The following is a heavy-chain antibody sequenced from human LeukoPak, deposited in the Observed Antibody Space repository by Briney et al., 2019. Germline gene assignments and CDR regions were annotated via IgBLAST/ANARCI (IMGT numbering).Heavy chain of an antibody. J-gene: IGHJ4*02. Sequence: GGSLRLSCAASGFTFSSYWMHWVRQAPGKGLVWVSRINSDGSSTSYADSVKGRFTISRDNAKNTLYLQMNSLRAEDTAVYYCARAAGYYGIYGVATKEFDYWGQGTLVTVSS. V-gene: IGHV3-74*01. CDR3: ARAAGYYGIYGVATKEFDY. CDR2: INSDGSST. CDR1: GFTFSSYW. D-gene: IGHD3-3*01.